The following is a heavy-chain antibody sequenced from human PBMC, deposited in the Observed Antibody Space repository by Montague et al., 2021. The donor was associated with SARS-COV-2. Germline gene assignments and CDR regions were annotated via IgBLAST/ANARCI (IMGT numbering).Heavy chain of an antibody. Sequence: SLSLSLSASGFPFSNIWMSWVRQAPGKGLEWVANIKPDESEKNYVDSVKGRFSISRDNAKNSLYLQMDNLRAEDTAIYYCAKNGGAHGLDVWGQGTSVSVSS. CDR1: GFPFSNIW. CDR3: AKNGGAHGLDV. CDR2: IKPDESEK. D-gene: IGHD4-23*01. J-gene: IGHJ6*02. V-gene: IGHV3-7*01.